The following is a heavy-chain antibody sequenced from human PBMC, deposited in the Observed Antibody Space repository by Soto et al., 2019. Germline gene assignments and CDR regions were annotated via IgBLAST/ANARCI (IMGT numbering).Heavy chain of an antibody. CDR1: GFSFSDYS. Sequence: GGSLRLSCIASGFSFSDYSMNWVRQAPGKGLQWVSYISSSSDKTYYADSVKGRFTVSRDNAKNALFLEMNSLRDDDTATYYCARLPKGSLVTAWGQGTRVTVSS. D-gene: IGHD2-21*02. CDR2: ISSSSDKT. CDR3: ARLPKGSLVTA. V-gene: IGHV3-48*02. J-gene: IGHJ4*02.